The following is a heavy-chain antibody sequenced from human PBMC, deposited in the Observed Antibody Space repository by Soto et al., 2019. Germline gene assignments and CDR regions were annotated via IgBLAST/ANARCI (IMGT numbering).Heavy chain of an antibody. V-gene: IGHV1-18*04. CDR2: ISAYNGNT. Sequence: ASVKVSCKAAGYTFTSYGISWVRQAPGQGLEWMGWISAYNGNTNYAQKLQGRVTMTTDTSTSTAYMELRSLISDDPAVYYCARATPLSQVGATAFDYWGQGTLVTVSS. D-gene: IGHD1-26*01. CDR1: GYTFTSYG. CDR3: ARATPLSQVGATAFDY. J-gene: IGHJ4*02.